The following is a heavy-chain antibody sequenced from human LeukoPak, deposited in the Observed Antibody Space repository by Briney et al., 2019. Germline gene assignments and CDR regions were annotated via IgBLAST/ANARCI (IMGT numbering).Heavy chain of an antibody. J-gene: IGHJ5*02. V-gene: IGHV1-18*01. CDR1: GYTFTIYG. Sequence: ASVKVSCTASGYTFTIYGISWVRQAPGQGLEWMGWISAYNGNTNYAQKLQGRVTMTTDTSTSTAYMELRSLRSDDTAVYYCARDRTGFLEWSYDPWGQGTLVTVSS. CDR3: ARDRTGFLEWSYDP. CDR2: ISAYNGNT. D-gene: IGHD3-3*01.